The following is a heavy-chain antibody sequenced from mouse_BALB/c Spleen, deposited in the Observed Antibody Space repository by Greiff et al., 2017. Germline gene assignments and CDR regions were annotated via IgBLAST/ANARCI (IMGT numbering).Heavy chain of an antibody. CDR1: GFTFTDYY. Sequence: EVQLVESGGGLVQPGGSLRLSCATSGFTFTDYYMSWVRQPPGKALEWLGFIRNKANGYTTEYSASVKGRFTISRDNSQSILYLQMNTLRAEDSATYYCARDIGCFDYWGQGTTLTGSS. CDR2: IRNKANGYTT. V-gene: IGHV7-3*02. CDR3: ARDIGCFDY. J-gene: IGHJ2*01.